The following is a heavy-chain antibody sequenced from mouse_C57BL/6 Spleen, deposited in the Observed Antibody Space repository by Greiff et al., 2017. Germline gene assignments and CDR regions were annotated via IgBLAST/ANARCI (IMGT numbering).Heavy chain of an antibody. CDR3: ARHEDRPYYFDY. CDR1: GYTFTEYT. J-gene: IGHJ2*01. CDR2: FYPGSGSI. V-gene: IGHV1-62-2*01. Sequence: VKLMESGAELVKPGASVKLSCKASGYTFTEYTIHWVKQRSGQGLEWIGWFYPGSGSIKYNEKFKDKATLTADKSSSTVYMELSRLTSEDSAVYFCARHEDRPYYFDYWGQGTTLTVSS.